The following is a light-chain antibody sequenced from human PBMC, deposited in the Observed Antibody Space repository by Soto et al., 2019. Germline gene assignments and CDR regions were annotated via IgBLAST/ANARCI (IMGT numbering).Light chain of an antibody. J-gene: IGKJ5*01. CDR1: QSVNKH. CDR3: QHRSSWPPT. Sequence: EIVFTQSAVALSVSPGERATLSCRASQSVNKHLAWYQHRPGQPPRLLIYDTSYRAAGIPARFSGSGSGTDFTLAISSLEPEDFAVYYCQHRSSWPPTFGQGTRLEIK. CDR2: DTS. V-gene: IGKV3-11*01.